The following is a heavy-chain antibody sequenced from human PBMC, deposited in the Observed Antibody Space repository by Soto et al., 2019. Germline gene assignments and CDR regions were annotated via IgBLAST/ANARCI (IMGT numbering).Heavy chain of an antibody. CDR2: IYHSGSI. CDR3: DRVPDY. Sequence: SETLSLTCAVSGGSISSGGYSWGWIRQPPGKGLEWIGYIYHSGSIYYNPSLKSRVTISEDRSKNQFSLKLSSVTAADTAVYYCDRVPDYWGQGTLVTVSS. J-gene: IGHJ4*02. V-gene: IGHV4-30-2*01. CDR1: GGSISSGGYS.